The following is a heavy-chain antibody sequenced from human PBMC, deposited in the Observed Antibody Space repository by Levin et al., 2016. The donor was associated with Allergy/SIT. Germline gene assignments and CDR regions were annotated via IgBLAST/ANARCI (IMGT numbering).Heavy chain of an antibody. V-gene: IGHV3-53*01. CDR3: EVALADGHFDY. CDR1: GFTFTDSY. J-gene: IGHJ4*02. CDR2: IFGGGRP. D-gene: IGHD2-15*01. Sequence: GESLKISCAASGFTFTDSYMSWARQAPGKGLEWVSAIFGGGRPFYADSVKGRFTISRDFSKNTLSLQMNSLRAEDTAVYYCEVALADGHFDYWGQGTLVSVSS.